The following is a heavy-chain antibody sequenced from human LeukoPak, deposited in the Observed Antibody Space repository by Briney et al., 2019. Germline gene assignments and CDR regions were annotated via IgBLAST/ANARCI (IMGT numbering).Heavy chain of an antibody. CDR3: AREARITMIVVAHPTFDP. D-gene: IGHD3-22*01. V-gene: IGHV1-46*01. J-gene: IGHJ5*02. CDR1: GYTFTGYY. Sequence: GASVKVSCKASGYTFTGYYMHWVRQAPGQGLEWMGIINPSGGSTSYAQKFQGRVTMTRDTSTSTVYMELSSLRSEDTAVYYCAREARITMIVVAHPTFDPWGQGTLVTVSS. CDR2: INPSGGST.